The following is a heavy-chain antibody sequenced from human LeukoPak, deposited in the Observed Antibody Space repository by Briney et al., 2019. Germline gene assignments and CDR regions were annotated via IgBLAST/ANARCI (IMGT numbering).Heavy chain of an antibody. V-gene: IGHV3-48*01. CDR3: ARDDHYNYYYMDV. J-gene: IGHJ6*03. CDR2: ISSSSSTV. CDR1: GFIFSTYS. Sequence: GGSPRLSCAASGFIFSTYSMNWVRQAPGKGVEGVSYISSSSSTVYYADSVKGRFTISRDNAENSLYLQMNSLGAEDTAVYYCARDDHYNYYYMDVWGKGTTVTVSS.